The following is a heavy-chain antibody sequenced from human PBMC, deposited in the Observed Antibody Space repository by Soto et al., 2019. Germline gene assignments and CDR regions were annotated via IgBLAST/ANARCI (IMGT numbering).Heavy chain of an antibody. V-gene: IGHV4-34*01. Sequence: SETLSLTCAVYGGSFSGYYWSWIRQPPGKGLEWIGEINHRGSTNYNPSLKSRVTISVDTSKNQFSLKLSSVTAADTAVYYCARGRTPDILVEPAAMRYFQQWGPGTLVTVS. J-gene: IGHJ1*01. CDR3: ARGRTPDILVEPAAMRYFQQ. CDR2: INHRGST. D-gene: IGHD2-2*01. CDR1: GGSFSGYY.